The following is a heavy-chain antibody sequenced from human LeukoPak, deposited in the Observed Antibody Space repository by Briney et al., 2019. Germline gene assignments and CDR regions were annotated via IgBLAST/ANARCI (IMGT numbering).Heavy chain of an antibody. CDR3: ARDMKGNLDY. Sequence: PGGSLRLPCAASGFTFSNAWMAWVRQAPGKGLEWVANINQDGSTKQYVDSVRGRFTISRENAKNSLYLEMNSLRAEDTGLYHCARDMKGNLDYWGQGTLVTVSS. CDR2: INQDGSTK. D-gene: IGHD3-16*01. V-gene: IGHV3-7*01. CDR1: GFTFSNAW. J-gene: IGHJ4*02.